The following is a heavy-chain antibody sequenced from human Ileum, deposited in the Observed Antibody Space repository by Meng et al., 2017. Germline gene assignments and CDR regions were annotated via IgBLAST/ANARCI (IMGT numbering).Heavy chain of an antibody. CDR3: ARGWYYDYVWGSYRDHMFDY. Sequence: CARIWPPSCLRFPPCAAYGGSFSGYYWSWIRQPPGKGLEWIGEINHSGSTNYNPSLKSRVTISVDTSKNQFSLKLSSVTAADTAVYYCARGWYYDYVWGSYRDHMFDYWGQGTLVTVSS. D-gene: IGHD3-16*02. CDR1: GGSFSGYY. V-gene: IGHV4-34*01. J-gene: IGHJ4*02. CDR2: INHSGST.